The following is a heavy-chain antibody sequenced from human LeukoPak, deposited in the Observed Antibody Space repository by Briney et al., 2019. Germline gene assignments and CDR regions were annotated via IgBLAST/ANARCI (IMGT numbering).Heavy chain of an antibody. D-gene: IGHD6-13*01. CDR3: ARAQQQLGGYYFDY. V-gene: IGHV1-2*02. CDR2: INPNSGGT. Sequence: ASVKVSCKASEYTFTGYYMHWVRQAPGQGLEWMGWINPNSGGTNYAQKLQGRVTMSRDTSISTAYMELGELRSDDTAVYYCARAQQQLGGYYFDYWGQGTLVTVSS. J-gene: IGHJ4*02. CDR1: EYTFTGYY.